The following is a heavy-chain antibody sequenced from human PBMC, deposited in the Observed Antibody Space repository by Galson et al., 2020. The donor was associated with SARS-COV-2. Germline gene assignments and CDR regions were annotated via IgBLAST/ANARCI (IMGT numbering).Heavy chain of an antibody. D-gene: IGHD3-3*01. CDR2: LSYDGSNK. V-gene: IGHV3-30*18. CDR3: AKGAYRLLEWLLAMDY. Sequence: GGSPEISCAASGFPLSSQGMHWVRQAPGQGLEWVEVLSYDGSNKYYAAPVKVRFTISRDNSKNTLYLQMNCLRAEDTAVYYCAKGAYRLLEWLLAMDYWGQGTLVTVSS. CDR1: GFPLSSQG. J-gene: IGHJ4*02.